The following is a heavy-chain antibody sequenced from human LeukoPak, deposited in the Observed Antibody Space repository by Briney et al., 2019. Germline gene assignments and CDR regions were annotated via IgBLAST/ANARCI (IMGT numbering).Heavy chain of an antibody. D-gene: IGHD1-1*01. Sequence: GGSLRLSCAASGFTFSSYEMNCVRQAPGKGLEWVSYISSSGSTIYYADSVKGRFTISRDNAKNALYLQMNSLRAEDTAVYYCARGSTHYGYNWNGYWYDPWGQGTLVTVSS. V-gene: IGHV3-48*03. J-gene: IGHJ5*02. CDR1: GFTFSSYE. CDR3: ARGSTHYGYNWNGYWYDP. CDR2: ISSSGSTI.